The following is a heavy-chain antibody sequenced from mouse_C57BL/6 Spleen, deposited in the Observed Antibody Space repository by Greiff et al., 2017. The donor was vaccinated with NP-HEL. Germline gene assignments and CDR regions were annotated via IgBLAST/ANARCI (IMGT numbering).Heavy chain of an antibody. CDR3: ARGGTTVAY. CDR2: IYPGDGDT. Sequence: QVQLQQSGPELVKPGASVKISCKASGYAFSSSWMNWVKQRPGKGPEWIGRIYPGDGDTNYNGKFKGKATLTADKSSSTAYMQLSSLTSEDSAVYFCARGGTTVAYWGQGTTLTVSS. D-gene: IGHD1-1*01. J-gene: IGHJ2*01. CDR1: GYAFSSSW. V-gene: IGHV1-82*01.